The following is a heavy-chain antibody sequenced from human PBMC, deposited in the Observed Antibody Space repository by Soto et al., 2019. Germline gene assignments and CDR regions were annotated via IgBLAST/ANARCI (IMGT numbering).Heavy chain of an antibody. J-gene: IGHJ6*02. Sequence: PGGSLRLACTASGFTFGDYAMSWFRQAPGKGLEWVGFIRSKAYGGTTEYAASVKGRFTISRDDSKSIAYLQMNSLKTEDTAVYYCTRDVLDYYGSGSYVYYYYPYGMDVWGQGTTVTVSS. D-gene: IGHD3-10*01. CDR2: IRSKAYGGTT. CDR1: GFTFGDYA. V-gene: IGHV3-49*03. CDR3: TRDVLDYYGSGSYVYYYYPYGMDV.